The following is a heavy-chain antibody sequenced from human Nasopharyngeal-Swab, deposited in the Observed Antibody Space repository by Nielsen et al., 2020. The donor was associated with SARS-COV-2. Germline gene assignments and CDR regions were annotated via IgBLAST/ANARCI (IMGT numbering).Heavy chain of an antibody. CDR1: GYTLPNYY. V-gene: IGHV1-46*01. CDR2: ISPSGDNT. J-gene: IGHJ3*02. CDR3: ARDTAVHAFDI. Sequence: ASVQVSCKHSGYTLPNYYMLWVRQAPGPGLEWLGIISPSGDNTIYAQNFQGRVTMTRDTSTSTVYMQLSSLRSEDTAVYYCARDTAVHAFDICVQGTVVTVSS. D-gene: IGHD5-18*01.